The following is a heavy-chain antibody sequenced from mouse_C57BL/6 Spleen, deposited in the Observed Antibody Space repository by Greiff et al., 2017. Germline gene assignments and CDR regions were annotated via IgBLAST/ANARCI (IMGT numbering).Heavy chain of an antibody. CDR1: GYTFTSYW. Sequence: QVQLQQPGTELVKPGASVKLSCKASGYTFTSYWMHWVKQRPGQGLEWIGNINPSNGGTNYNEKFKSKATLTVDKSSSTAYMQLSRLTSGDSAVYYCARVELGDRYFAVWGTGTTVTVSS. CDR2: INPSNGGT. CDR3: ARVELGDRYFAV. D-gene: IGHD4-1*01. V-gene: IGHV1-53*01. J-gene: IGHJ1*03.